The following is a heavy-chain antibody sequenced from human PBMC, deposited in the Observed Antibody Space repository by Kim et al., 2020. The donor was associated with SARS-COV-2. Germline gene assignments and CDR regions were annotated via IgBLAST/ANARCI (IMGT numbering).Heavy chain of an antibody. CDR3: ARWARPIVVVPAAIWLGWFDP. V-gene: IGHV3-30*07. Sequence: FTISRDNSKNTLYLQMNSLRAEDTAVYYCARWARPIVVVPAAIWLGWFDPWGQGTLVTVSS. D-gene: IGHD2-2*02. J-gene: IGHJ5*02.